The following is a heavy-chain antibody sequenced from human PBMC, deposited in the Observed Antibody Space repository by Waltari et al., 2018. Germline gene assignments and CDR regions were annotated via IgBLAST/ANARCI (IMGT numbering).Heavy chain of an antibody. CDR2: INHSGST. J-gene: IGHJ3*02. Sequence: QVQLQQWGAGLLKPSETLSLTCAVYGGSFSGYYWSWIRQPPAKGLEWIGEINHSGSTNYNPSLKSRVTISVDTSKNQFSLKLSSVTAADTAVYYCARSGLVYDRDLLGAFDIWGQGTMVTVSS. D-gene: IGHD3-22*01. CDR3: ARSGLVYDRDLLGAFDI. CDR1: GGSFSGYY. V-gene: IGHV4-34*01.